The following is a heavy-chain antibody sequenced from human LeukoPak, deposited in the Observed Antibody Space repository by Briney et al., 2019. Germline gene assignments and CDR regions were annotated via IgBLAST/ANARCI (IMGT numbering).Heavy chain of an antibody. D-gene: IGHD3-16*02. Sequence: GGSLRLSCVASGFTFSSYWMHWVRQAPWKGLVWVSRINTDGGTTTYADSVKGRFTISRDNAKNTLYLQMNSLRAEDTAVYYCARGSSLAYYVDVWGKGTTVTVSS. CDR1: GFTFSSYW. CDR3: ARGSSLAYYVDV. CDR2: INTDGGTT. J-gene: IGHJ6*03. V-gene: IGHV3-74*01.